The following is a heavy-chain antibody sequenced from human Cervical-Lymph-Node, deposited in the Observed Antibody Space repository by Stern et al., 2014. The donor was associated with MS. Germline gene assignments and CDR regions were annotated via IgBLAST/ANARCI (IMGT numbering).Heavy chain of an antibody. V-gene: IGHV5-51*01. CDR3: ARGSAGAGAFFDY. CDR1: GYTFSNSW. D-gene: IGHD2-8*02. CDR2: IYPGDSDT. J-gene: IGHJ4*02. Sequence: QLVQSGAEVKKPGESLKISCKGSGYTFSNSWIGWVRQMPGRGLEWMGIIYPGDSDTRYSPSFQGPITISADKSISTAYLQWNSLKASDTAIFYCARGSAGAGAFFDYWGQGTLVTVSS.